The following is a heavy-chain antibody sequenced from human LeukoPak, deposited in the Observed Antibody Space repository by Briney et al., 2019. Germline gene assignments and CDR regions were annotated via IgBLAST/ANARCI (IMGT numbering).Heavy chain of an antibody. V-gene: IGHV1-18*01. D-gene: IGHD5-12*01. Sequence: ASVKVSCKASGYTFTSYGFNWVRQAPGQGLEWMGWISTYKGNTNYAQKLQGRVTMTTDTSTGTAYMELRSLRSDDTAVYYCARDSPLDSGYDSYFDYWGRGTLVTVSS. J-gene: IGHJ4*02. CDR2: ISTYKGNT. CDR1: GYTFTSYG. CDR3: ARDSPLDSGYDSYFDY.